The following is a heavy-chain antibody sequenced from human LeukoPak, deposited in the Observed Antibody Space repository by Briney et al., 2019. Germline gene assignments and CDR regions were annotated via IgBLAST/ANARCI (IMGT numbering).Heavy chain of an antibody. CDR1: GFTFSSYA. CDR3: AKDRGYCSSTSCFFDY. CDR2: TSGSGGST. D-gene: IGHD2-2*01. J-gene: IGHJ4*02. Sequence: GGSLRLSCAASGFTFSSYAMSWVRQAPGKGLEWVSATSGSGGSTYYADSVKGRFTISRDNSKNTLYLQMNSLRAEDTAVYYCAKDRGYCSSTSCFFDYWGQGTLVTVSS. V-gene: IGHV3-23*01.